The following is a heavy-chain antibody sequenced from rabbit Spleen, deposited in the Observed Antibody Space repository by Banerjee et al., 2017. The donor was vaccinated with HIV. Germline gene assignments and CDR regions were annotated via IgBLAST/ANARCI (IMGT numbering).Heavy chain of an antibody. CDR3: ARGSATMTMVITGYYLGL. D-gene: IGHD2-1*01. J-gene: IGHJ3*01. V-gene: IGHV1S45*01. CDR2: INAATAKP. CDR1: GFSFSSSYW. Sequence: QEQLEESGGDLVKPGASLTLTCTASGFSFSSSYWICWVRQAPGKGLEWIACINAATAKPVYATWAKGRFTISKTSSTTVTLQMTSLTAADTATYFCARGSATMTMVITGYYLGLWGQGTLVTVS.